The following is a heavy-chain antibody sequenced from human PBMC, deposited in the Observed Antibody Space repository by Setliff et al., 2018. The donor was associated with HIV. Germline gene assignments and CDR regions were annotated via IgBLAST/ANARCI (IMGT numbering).Heavy chain of an antibody. CDR2: INPSGGIT. D-gene: IGHD5-18*01. J-gene: IGHJ3*02. V-gene: IGHV1-46*01. CDR1: GYTLTNYH. CDR3: ARVGYSYGYEYAFEM. Sequence: ASVKVSCKAAGYTLTNYHMHWVRQAPGQGLEWMGVINPSGGITTSAQKFLGRVTMTKDTSTSTVYMEVSNLKSEDTAVYYCARVGYSYGYEYAFEMWGQGTMVTVSS.